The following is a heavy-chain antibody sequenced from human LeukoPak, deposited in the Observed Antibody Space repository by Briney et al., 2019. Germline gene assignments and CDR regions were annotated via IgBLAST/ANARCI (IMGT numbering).Heavy chain of an antibody. CDR3: TRWRLNAAGWYFDL. D-gene: IGHD3-16*01. CDR1: GFTVSSNY. CDR2: IFAGGVP. Sequence: PGGSLRLSCTASGFTVSSNYMTWVRQAPTKGLKWVSGIFAGGVPSYAASVKDRFTTSRDNSKNTLYLQMSSLRAEDTAVYYCTRWRLNAAGWYFDLWGRGTLVTVSS. J-gene: IGHJ2*01. V-gene: IGHV3-53*01.